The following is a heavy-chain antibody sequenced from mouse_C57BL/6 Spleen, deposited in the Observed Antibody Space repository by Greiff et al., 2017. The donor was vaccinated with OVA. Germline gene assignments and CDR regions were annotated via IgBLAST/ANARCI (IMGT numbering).Heavy chain of an antibody. V-gene: IGHV2-2*01. J-gene: IGHJ4*01. CDR1: GFSLTSYG. CDR3: ASPTGITTPYAMDY. D-gene: IGHD2-4*01. CDR2: IWSGGST. Sequence: QVQLKESGPGLVQPSQSLSITCTVSGFSLTSYGVHWVRQSPGQGLEWLGVIWSGGSTDYNAAFISRLSISKDNSKSQVFFKMNSLQADDTAIYYCASPTGITTPYAMDYWGQGTSVTVSS.